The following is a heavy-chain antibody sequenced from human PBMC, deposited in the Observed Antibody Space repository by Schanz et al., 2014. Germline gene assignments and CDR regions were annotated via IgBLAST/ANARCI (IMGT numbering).Heavy chain of an antibody. V-gene: IGHV3-48*03. CDR3: AKAEYDILTDSYSRLDP. J-gene: IGHJ5*02. CDR2: ISGGGGTR. CDR1: GFTFGSYG. Sequence: EEQLLQSGGGLVQPGGSLRLSCAASGFTFGSYGMSWVRQGPGKGLEWVSGISGGGGTRNYADSVKGRFTISRDNAKNSLYLQMNSLRAEDTAVYYCAKAEYDILTDSYSRLDPWGQGTLVTVSS. D-gene: IGHD3-9*01.